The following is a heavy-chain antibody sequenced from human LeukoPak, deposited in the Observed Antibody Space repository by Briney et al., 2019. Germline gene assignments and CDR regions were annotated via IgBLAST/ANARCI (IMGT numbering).Heavy chain of an antibody. D-gene: IGHD2-2*01. CDR1: GFTFGNFV. Sequence: GGSLRLSCATSGFTFGNFVMSWVRQAPGKGLEWVSAVSASGYSTYYADSVKGRFTISRDNSKNALYLQKNSQSAEDTAVYFCAKAVAVPGALSGYYDFWGQGTLVTVSS. CDR3: AKAVAVPGALSGYYDF. V-gene: IGHV3-23*01. CDR2: VSASGYST. J-gene: IGHJ4*02.